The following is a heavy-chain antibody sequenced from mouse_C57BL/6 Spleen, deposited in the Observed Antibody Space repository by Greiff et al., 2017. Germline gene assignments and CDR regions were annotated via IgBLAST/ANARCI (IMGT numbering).Heavy chain of an antibody. V-gene: IGHV5-6*01. CDR2: ISSGGSYT. CDR3: ARHEGVDYYGSSWFAY. CDR1: GFTFSSYG. Sequence: EVKLVESGGDLVKPGGSLKLSCAASGFTFSSYGMSWVRQTPDKRLEWVATISSGGSYTYYPDSVKGRFTISRDNAKNTLYLQMSSLKSEDTAMYYCARHEGVDYYGSSWFAYWGQGTLVTVSA. J-gene: IGHJ3*01. D-gene: IGHD1-1*01.